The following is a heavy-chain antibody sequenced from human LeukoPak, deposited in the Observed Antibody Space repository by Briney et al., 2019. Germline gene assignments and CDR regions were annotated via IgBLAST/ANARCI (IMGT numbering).Heavy chain of an antibody. D-gene: IGHD3-22*01. V-gene: IGHV5-51*01. CDR2: IYPGDSDT. Sequence: GESLQISCKGSGSSFTSYWIGWVRQLPGKGLEWMGIIYPGDSDTRYSPSFQGQVTISADKSISTAYLQWSSLKASDTAMYYCARHDYYDSSGYSLIDYWGQGTLVTVSS. CDR3: ARHDYYDSSGYSLIDY. CDR1: GSSFTSYW. J-gene: IGHJ4*02.